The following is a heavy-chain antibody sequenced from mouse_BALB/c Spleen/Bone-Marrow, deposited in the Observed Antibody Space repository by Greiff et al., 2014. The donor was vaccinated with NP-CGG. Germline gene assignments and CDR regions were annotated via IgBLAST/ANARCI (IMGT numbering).Heavy chain of an antibody. CDR3: ARYGYGSSYYAMDY. J-gene: IGHJ4*01. D-gene: IGHD1-1*01. V-gene: IGHV1-67*01. CDR2: ISTYSGNT. CDR1: GYTFTDYA. Sequence: QVQLQQPGPELVRPGVSAKISCKGFGYTFTDYAMHWVKQSHAKSLEWIGVISTYSGNTNYNQKFKGKATMTVDKSSSTAYMELARLTSEDSAIYYCARYGYGSSYYAMDYWGQGTSVTVSS.